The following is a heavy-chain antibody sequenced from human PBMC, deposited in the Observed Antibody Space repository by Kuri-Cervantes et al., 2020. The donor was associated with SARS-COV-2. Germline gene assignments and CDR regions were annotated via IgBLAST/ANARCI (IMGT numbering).Heavy chain of an antibody. CDR1: GFTFDDYA. CDR3: ARIPIAVADTPDY. J-gene: IGHJ4*02. D-gene: IGHD6-19*01. CDR2: ISSSSSYI. V-gene: IGHV3-21*01. Sequence: GESLKISCAASGFTFDDYAMHWVRQAPGKGLEWVSSISSSSSYIYYADSVKGRFTISRDNAKNSLYLQMNSLRAEDTAVYYCARIPIAVADTPDYWGQGTLVTVSS.